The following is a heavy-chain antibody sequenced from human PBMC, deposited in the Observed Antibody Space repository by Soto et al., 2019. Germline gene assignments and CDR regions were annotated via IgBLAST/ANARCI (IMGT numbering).Heavy chain of an antibody. V-gene: IGHV4-59*12. D-gene: IGHD3-16*01. CDR1: GGSISSYY. Sequence: SETLSLTCTVSGGSISSYYWSWIRQPPGKGLEWIGYIYYSGSTNYNPSLKSRDTISVDKSKNQFSLKLSSVTAADTAVYYCARLTYALYYYYGMDVWGQGTTVTVSS. CDR2: IYYSGST. CDR3: ARLTYALYYYYGMDV. J-gene: IGHJ6*02.